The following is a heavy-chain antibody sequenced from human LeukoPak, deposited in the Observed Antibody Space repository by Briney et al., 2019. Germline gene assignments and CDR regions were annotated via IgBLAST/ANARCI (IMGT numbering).Heavy chain of an antibody. J-gene: IGHJ5*02. Sequence: ASVKVSCKASGYTFTSYDINWVRQATGQGLEWMGWMNPNSGNTGYAQKFQGRVTMTRNTSISTAYMELSSVTAADTAVYYCARGAEDTYYYGSGSYVWFDPWGQGTLVTVSS. CDR1: GYTFTSYD. D-gene: IGHD3-10*01. CDR2: MNPNSGNT. CDR3: ARGAEDTYYYGSGSYVWFDP. V-gene: IGHV1-8*01.